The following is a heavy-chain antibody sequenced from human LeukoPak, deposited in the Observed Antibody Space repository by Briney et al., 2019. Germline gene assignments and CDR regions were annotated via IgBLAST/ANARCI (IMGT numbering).Heavy chain of an antibody. CDR2: IYYSGST. D-gene: IGHD1-26*01. Sequence: SGTLSLTCTVSGGSISSYYWSWIRQPPGKGLEWIGYIYYSGSTNYNPSLKSRVTISVDTSKNQFSLKLSSGTAADTAVYYCARDRATRGAFDIWGQGTMVTVSS. V-gene: IGHV4-59*01. J-gene: IGHJ3*02. CDR1: GGSISSYY. CDR3: ARDRATRGAFDI.